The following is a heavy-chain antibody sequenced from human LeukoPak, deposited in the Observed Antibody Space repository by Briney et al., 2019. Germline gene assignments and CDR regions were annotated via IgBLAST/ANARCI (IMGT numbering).Heavy chain of an antibody. V-gene: IGHV1-69*04. CDR1: GGSFSDYA. CDR2: IIPILGRG. D-gene: IGHD3-22*01. Sequence: SVKVSCKASGGSFSDYAFSWVRQAPGQGLEWMGRIIPILGRGNSAQKFQGRLTITADKTTSTAYMELSSLRSEDTAVYYCARAFYYDISGYNWFDPWGQGTLVTVSS. J-gene: IGHJ5*02. CDR3: ARAFYYDISGYNWFDP.